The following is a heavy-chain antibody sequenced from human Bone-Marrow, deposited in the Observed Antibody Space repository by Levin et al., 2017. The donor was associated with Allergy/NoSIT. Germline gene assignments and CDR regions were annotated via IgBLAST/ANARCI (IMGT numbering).Heavy chain of an antibody. CDR1: GFTFSSYA. V-gene: IGHV3-23*01. CDR3: ASSGPKHDLWFVP. J-gene: IGHJ5*02. Sequence: GESLKISCAASGFTFSSYAMSWVRQAPGKGLEWVSAISGSGGSTYYADSVKGRFTISRDNSKNTLYLQMNSLRAEDTAVYYCASSGPKHDLWFVPWGQGTLVTVSS. CDR2: ISGSGGST. D-gene: IGHD6-19*01.